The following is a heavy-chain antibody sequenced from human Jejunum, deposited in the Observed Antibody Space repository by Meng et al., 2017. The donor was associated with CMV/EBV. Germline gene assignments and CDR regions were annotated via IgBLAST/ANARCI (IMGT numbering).Heavy chain of an antibody. Sequence: KGFGYRFNNYWIGWVRQMTGKGLEWMGIIYPEDSDTRYSPSFQGQVTFSADKSINTAYLEWSSLKASDTAMYFCARDSGITETAPDFWGQGTLVTVSS. CDR3: ARDSGITETAPDF. CDR2: IYPEDSDT. D-gene: IGHD6-13*01. J-gene: IGHJ4*02. CDR1: GYRFNNYW. V-gene: IGHV5-51*01.